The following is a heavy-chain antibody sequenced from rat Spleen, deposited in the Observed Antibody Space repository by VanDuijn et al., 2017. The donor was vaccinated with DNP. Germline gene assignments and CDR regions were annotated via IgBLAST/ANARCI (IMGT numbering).Heavy chain of an antibody. Sequence: EMQLQESGPGLVEPSQSLSLTRSITGYSITTNHKWTWIRKFPGNELEWMGYINHAGSPFYNPSLKSRFSITRDTSKNQFFLQVNSVRNEDTSSYFCAIQRGVFDYGGQGVTVMVSS. CDR3: AIQRGVFDY. CDR2: INHAGSP. CDR1: GYSITTNHK. J-gene: IGHJ2*01. V-gene: IGHV3-3*01. D-gene: IGHD4-4*01.